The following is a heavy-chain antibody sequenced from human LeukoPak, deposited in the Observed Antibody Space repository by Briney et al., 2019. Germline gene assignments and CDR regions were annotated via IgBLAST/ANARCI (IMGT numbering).Heavy chain of an antibody. CDR2: IYHSGNT. Sequence: SETLSLTCAVSGDSISSSNWWSWVRQPPGKGLEWIGEIYHSGNTNYNPPLKSRVTISLDKSKNQFSLKLNSVTAADTAVYYCARVGALGGHDFWGQGSLVTVSS. CDR1: GDSISSSNW. V-gene: IGHV4-4*02. CDR3: ARVGALGGHDF. D-gene: IGHD1-26*01. J-gene: IGHJ4*02.